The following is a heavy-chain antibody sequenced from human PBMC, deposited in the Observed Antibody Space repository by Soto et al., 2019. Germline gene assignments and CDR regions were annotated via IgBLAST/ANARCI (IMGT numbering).Heavy chain of an antibody. CDR1: GYTFTSYG. CDR3: ARDPFLYYYGSGSYYLTNYYYYGMDV. Sequence: ASVKVSCKASGYTFTSYGISWVRQAPGQGLGWMGWISAYNGNTNYAQKLQGRVTMTTDTSTSTAYMELRSLRSDDTAVYYCARDPFLYYYGSGSYYLTNYYYYGMDVCGQGTKVTVSS. V-gene: IGHV1-18*01. J-gene: IGHJ6*02. CDR2: ISAYNGNT. D-gene: IGHD3-10*01.